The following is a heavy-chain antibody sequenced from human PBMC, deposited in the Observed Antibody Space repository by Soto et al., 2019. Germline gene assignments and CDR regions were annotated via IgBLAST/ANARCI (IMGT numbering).Heavy chain of an antibody. V-gene: IGHV4-61*01. CDR1: GGSVSSGSYY. CDR3: ARAPFGGSSWYYYYMDV. J-gene: IGHJ6*03. CDR2: IYYSGST. D-gene: IGHD6-13*01. Sequence: SETLSLTCTVSGGSVSSGSYYWSWIRQPPGKGLEWIGYIYYSGSTNYNPSRKSRVTIPVDTSKNQFPLKLSSVTAADTAVYYCARAPFGGSSWYYYYMDVWGKGTTVTVSS.